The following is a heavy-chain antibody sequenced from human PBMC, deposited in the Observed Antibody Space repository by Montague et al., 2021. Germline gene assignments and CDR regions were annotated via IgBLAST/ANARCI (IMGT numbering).Heavy chain of an antibody. Sequence: SLRLSCAASGFTFSSYDMHWVRQATGKGLEWVSAIGTAGDTYYPGSVKGRFTTSRENAKNSLYLQMNSLRAGDTAVYYCARGAHSSGYYGYYYYYGMDVWGQGTTVTVSS. CDR3: ARGAHSSGYYGYYYYYGMDV. CDR1: GFTFSSYD. CDR2: IGTAGDT. D-gene: IGHD3-22*01. J-gene: IGHJ6*02. V-gene: IGHV3-13*04.